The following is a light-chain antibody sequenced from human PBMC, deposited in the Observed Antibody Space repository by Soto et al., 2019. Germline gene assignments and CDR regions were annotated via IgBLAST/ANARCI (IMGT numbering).Light chain of an antibody. CDR2: DAS. V-gene: IGKV3-11*01. Sequence: EIVLTQSPATLSLSPGERATLSCRASQSINRHLAWYRQKPGQAPRLLIYDASNRATGIPARFSGSGSGTDFTLTISSLEPEDFGVYYCLQDYTYPLTFGQGTKVEIK. CDR3: LQDYTYPLT. J-gene: IGKJ1*01. CDR1: QSINRH.